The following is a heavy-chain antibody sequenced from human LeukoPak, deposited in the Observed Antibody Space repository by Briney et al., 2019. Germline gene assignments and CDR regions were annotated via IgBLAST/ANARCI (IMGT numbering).Heavy chain of an antibody. J-gene: IGHJ4*02. CDR2: ISSSSSYI. CDR3: ARGPGPIVVVPNSN. Sequence: PGGSLRLSCAASGFTFSSYSMNWVRQAPGKGLEWVSSISSSSSYIYYADSVKGRFTISRDNAKNSLYLQMNSLRAEDTAVYYCARGPGPIVVVPNSNWGQGTLVTVSS. V-gene: IGHV3-21*01. D-gene: IGHD2-2*01. CDR1: GFTFSSYS.